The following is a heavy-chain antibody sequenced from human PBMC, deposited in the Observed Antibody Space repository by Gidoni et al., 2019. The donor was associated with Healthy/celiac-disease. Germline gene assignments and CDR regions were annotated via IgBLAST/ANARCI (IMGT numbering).Heavy chain of an antibody. D-gene: IGHD6-19*01. J-gene: IGHJ4*02. Sequence: QVQLQESGPGLVKPSGTLSLTCAVSGGSISSSYWWSWVRQPPGKGLEWIGEIYHSGSTNYNPSLKSRVTISVDKSKNQFSLKLSSVTAADTAVYYCARDLGGGFISGWSQMVGYWGQGTLVTVSS. CDR3: ARDLGGGFISGWSQMVGY. CDR1: GGSISSSYW. CDR2: IYHSGST. V-gene: IGHV4-4*02.